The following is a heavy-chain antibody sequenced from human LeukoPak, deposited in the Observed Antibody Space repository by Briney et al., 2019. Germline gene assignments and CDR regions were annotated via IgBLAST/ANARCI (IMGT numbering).Heavy chain of an antibody. Sequence: ASVKVSCMASGGTFSSYAISWVRQAPGQGLEWMGRIIPILGIANYAQKFQGRVTITADKSTSTAYMELSSLRSEDTAVYYCARDQGSYSYGYPLDYWGQGTLVTVSS. CDR1: GGTFSSYA. D-gene: IGHD5-18*01. V-gene: IGHV1-69*04. J-gene: IGHJ4*02. CDR2: IIPILGIA. CDR3: ARDQGSYSYGYPLDY.